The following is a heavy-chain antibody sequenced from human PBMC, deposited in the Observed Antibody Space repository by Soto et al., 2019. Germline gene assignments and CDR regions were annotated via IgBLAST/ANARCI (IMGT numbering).Heavy chain of an antibody. Sequence: ASVKVSCKASGYTFTRYAMHWVRQAPGQTFEWMGWINAGNGHTRYSQRFQGTVTITRDTSASTAYMELSSLRSEDTAVYYCARAKAYNWNVIDYWGQGTLGTVSS. V-gene: IGHV1-3*01. D-gene: IGHD1-20*01. J-gene: IGHJ4*02. CDR2: INAGNGHT. CDR3: ARAKAYNWNVIDY. CDR1: GYTFTRYA.